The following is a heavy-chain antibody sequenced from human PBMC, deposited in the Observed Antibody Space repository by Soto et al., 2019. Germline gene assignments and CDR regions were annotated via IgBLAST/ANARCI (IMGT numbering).Heavy chain of an antibody. D-gene: IGHD3-22*01. CDR1: GFTFSSYA. CDR3: AKDRSYYVSSGYFDY. Sequence: PGGSLRLSCAASGFTFSSYAMSWVRQAQGKGLEWVSATSGSSGSTYYADSVKGRFTIPRDNSKNTLYLEMNSLRAEDTAVYYCAKDRSYYVSSGYFDYWGQGTLVTVSS. V-gene: IGHV3-23*01. J-gene: IGHJ4*02. CDR2: TSGSSGST.